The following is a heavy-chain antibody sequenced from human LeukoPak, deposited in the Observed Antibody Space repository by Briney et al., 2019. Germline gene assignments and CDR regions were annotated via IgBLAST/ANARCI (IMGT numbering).Heavy chain of an antibody. V-gene: IGHV4-34*01. D-gene: IGHD1-1*01. CDR3: AMTTRYYYYGMDV. CDR2: INHSGST. CDR1: GGSFSGYY. J-gene: IGHJ6*02. Sequence: SETLSLTCAVYGGSFSGYYWSWIRQPPGKGLEWIGEINHSGSTNYNPSLKSRVTISVDTSKNQFSLKLSSVTAADTAVYYCAMTTRYYYYGMDVWGQGTTVTVSS.